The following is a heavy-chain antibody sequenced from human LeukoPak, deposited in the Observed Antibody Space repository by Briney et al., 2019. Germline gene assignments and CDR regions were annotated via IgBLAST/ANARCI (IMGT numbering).Heavy chain of an antibody. Sequence: PGGSLRLSCAASGFTFSSYGMHWVRQAPGKGLEWVAVIWYDGSNKYYADSVKGRFTISRDNSKNTLYLQMNSLRAEDTAVYYCASAQWLVITAEYFQHWGQGTLVTVSS. J-gene: IGHJ1*01. CDR3: ASAQWLVITAEYFQH. CDR2: IWYDGSNK. V-gene: IGHV3-33*01. CDR1: GFTFSSYG. D-gene: IGHD6-19*01.